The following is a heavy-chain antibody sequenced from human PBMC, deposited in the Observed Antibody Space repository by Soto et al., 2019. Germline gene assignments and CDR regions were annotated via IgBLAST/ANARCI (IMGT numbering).Heavy chain of an antibody. CDR2: IYYSGST. D-gene: IGHD6-13*01. J-gene: IGHJ5*02. CDR3: ARSPGFGSSSWYNWFDP. V-gene: IGHV4-59*08. Sequence: PSETLSLTCTVSGGSISGYYWSWIRQPPGKGLEWIGYIYYSGSTNYNPSLKSRVTISVDTSKNQFSLKLSSVTAADTAVYYCARSPGFGSSSWYNWFDPWGQGTLVTVSS. CDR1: GGSISGYY.